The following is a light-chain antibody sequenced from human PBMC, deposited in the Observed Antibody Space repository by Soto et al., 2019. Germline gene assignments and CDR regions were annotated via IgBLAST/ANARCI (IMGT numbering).Light chain of an antibody. J-gene: IGLJ1*01. CDR3: SSSTSSTTHV. V-gene: IGLV2-14*03. Sequence: QSALTQPASVSGSPGQSITISCTGTSSDIGSYNYVSWYQHHPGKAPKLMIYDVSNRPSGVSNRFSGSKSGNTASLTISGLQAEDEGDYYCSSSTSSTTHVFGTGTKVTVL. CDR2: DVS. CDR1: SSDIGSYNY.